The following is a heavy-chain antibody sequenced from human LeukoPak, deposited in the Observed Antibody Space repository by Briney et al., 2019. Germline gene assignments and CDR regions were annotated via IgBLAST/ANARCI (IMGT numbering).Heavy chain of an antibody. D-gene: IGHD5-12*01. CDR1: GYTFTGYY. CDR3: GRLYSGYGNYYYYMDV. J-gene: IGHJ6*03. Sequence: ASVKVSCKASGYTFTGYYMHWVRQAPGQGLEWMGWINPNSGGTNYAQKFQGRVTMTGDTSISTAYMELSSLRSDDTAVYYCGRLYSGYGNYYYYMDVWGKGTTVTVSS. CDR2: INPNSGGT. V-gene: IGHV1-2*02.